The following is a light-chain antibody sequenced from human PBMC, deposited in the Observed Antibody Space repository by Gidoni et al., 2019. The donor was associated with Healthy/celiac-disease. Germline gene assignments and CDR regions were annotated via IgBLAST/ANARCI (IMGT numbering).Light chain of an antibody. V-gene: IGLV3-21*02. J-gene: IGLJ2*01. CDR1: NIGSKS. CDR2: DDS. Sequence: SYVLTQPPSVPVAPGQTARITCGGNNIGSKSVHWYQQKPGQALVLVDYDDSDRPSGIPERFSGSNSGNTATLTISRVEAGYDAYYYCHVWDSSSVVFGGGTKLTVL. CDR3: HVWDSSSVV.